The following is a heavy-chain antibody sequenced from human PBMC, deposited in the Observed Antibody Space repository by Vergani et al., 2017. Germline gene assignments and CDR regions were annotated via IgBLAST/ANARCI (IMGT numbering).Heavy chain of an antibody. CDR2: ISSSGSTL. J-gene: IGHJ3*02. D-gene: IGHD2-2*02. Sequence: EVQLVESGGGLVKPGGSLRLSCAASGFTFSSYEMNWVRQAPGKGLEWVSYISSSGSTLNYADSVKGRFTISRDNAKNSLYLQMNSLRAEDTAVYYCARESLNIVVGPAAIQGEAFDIWGQGTMVTVSS. V-gene: IGHV3-48*03. CDR1: GFTFSSYE. CDR3: ARESLNIVVGPAAIQGEAFDI.